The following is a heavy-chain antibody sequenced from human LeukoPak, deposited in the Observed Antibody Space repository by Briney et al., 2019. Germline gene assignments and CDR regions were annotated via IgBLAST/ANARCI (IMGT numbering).Heavy chain of an antibody. J-gene: IGHJ5*02. CDR2: INTNTGNP. CDR3: ARGVWNYYGSGSYYKRFDP. CDR1: GYTFSSYA. Sequence: ASVKVSCKASGYTFSSYAMNWVRQAPGQGLEWMGWINTNTGNPTYAQGFTGRFVFSLDTSVSTAYLQISSLKAEDTAVYYCARGVWNYYGSGSYYKRFDPWGQGTLVTVSS. V-gene: IGHV7-4-1*02. D-gene: IGHD3-10*01.